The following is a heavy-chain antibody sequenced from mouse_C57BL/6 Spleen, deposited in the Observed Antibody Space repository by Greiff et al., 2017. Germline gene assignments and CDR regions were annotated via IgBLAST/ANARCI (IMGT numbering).Heavy chain of an antibody. CDR1: GYTFTDHT. CDR3: ARDGYYDYWYFDV. V-gene: IGHV1-78*01. D-gene: IGHD2-3*01. CDR2: IYPRDGST. J-gene: IGHJ1*03. Sequence: VQRVESDAELVKPGASVKISCKVSGYTFTDHTIHWMKQRPEQGLEWIGYIYPRDGSTKYTEKFKGKATLTADKSSSTAYMQLNSLTSEDSAVXFCARDGYYDYWYFDVWGTGTTVTVSS.